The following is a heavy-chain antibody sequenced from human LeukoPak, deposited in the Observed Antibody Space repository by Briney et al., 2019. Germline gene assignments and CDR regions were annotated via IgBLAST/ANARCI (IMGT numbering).Heavy chain of an antibody. CDR1: GYTFTNYG. Sequence: GASVKVSCKASGYTFTNYGISWVRQAPGQGLEWMGWINTNTGNPTYAQGFTGRFVFSLDTSVSTAYLQISSLKAEDTAVYYCAREFSSGWKWFDPWGQGTLVTVSS. CDR3: AREFSSGWKWFDP. V-gene: IGHV7-4-1*02. D-gene: IGHD6-19*01. CDR2: INTNTGNP. J-gene: IGHJ5*02.